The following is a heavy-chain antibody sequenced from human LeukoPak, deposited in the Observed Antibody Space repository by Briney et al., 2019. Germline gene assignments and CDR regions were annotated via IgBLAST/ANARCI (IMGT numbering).Heavy chain of an antibody. CDR2: INPKSGDT. CDR3: ARDVRFGVYAMDV. J-gene: IGHJ6*02. CDR1: GDTFIAYY. Sequence: ASMKLSCKAPGDTFIAYYIHWVRQAPGQGLEWMGWINPKSGDTNCAQKFQGRVTMTRDTSNTTVYMELTRLRSDATAVYYCARDVRFGVYAMDVWGQGTTVTVSS. V-gene: IGHV1-2*02. D-gene: IGHD3-10*01.